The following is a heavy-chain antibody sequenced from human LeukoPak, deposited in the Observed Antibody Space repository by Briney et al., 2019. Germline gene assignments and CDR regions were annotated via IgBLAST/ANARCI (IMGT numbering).Heavy chain of an antibody. Sequence: PGGSLRLSCAAFGFTVSSNYMSWVRQAPGKGLEWVSVIYSGGSTYYADSVKGRFTISRDNSKNTLYLQMNSLRAEDTAVYYCARDSGYGDYDSTYYYYYYGMDVWGQGTTVTVSS. D-gene: IGHD5-12*01. V-gene: IGHV3-66*01. CDR3: ARDSGYGDYDSTYYYYYYGMDV. J-gene: IGHJ6*02. CDR1: GFTVSSNY. CDR2: IYSGGST.